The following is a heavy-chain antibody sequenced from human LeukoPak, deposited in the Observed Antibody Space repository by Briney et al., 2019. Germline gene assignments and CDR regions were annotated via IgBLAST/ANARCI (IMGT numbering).Heavy chain of an antibody. V-gene: IGHV1-2*02. D-gene: IGHD3-10*01. J-gene: IGHJ4*02. CDR1: GYTFTCYY. Sequence: ASVKVSCKASGYTFTCYYMHWVRQAPGQGLEWMGWINPNSGGTNYAQKFQGRVTMTRDTSISTAYMELSRLRSDDTAVYYCAGVGLYYGSGSYGYWGQGTLVTVSS. CDR2: INPNSGGT. CDR3: AGVGLYYGSGSYGY.